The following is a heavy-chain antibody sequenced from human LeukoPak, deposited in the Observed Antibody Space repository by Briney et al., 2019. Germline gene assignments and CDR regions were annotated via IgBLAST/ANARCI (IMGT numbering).Heavy chain of an antibody. D-gene: IGHD3-3*01. CDR2: INHSGST. J-gene: IGHJ6*03. V-gene: IGHV4-34*01. CDR1: GGSFSGYY. Sequence: PSETLSLTCAVYGGSFSGYYWSWIRQPRGRGLEWIGEINHSGSTNYNPSLKSRVTISVDTSKNQFSLKLSSVTAADTAVYYCARGPVTIFGVVINLYYYYYMDVWGKGTTVTVSS. CDR3: ARGPVTIFGVVINLYYYYYMDV.